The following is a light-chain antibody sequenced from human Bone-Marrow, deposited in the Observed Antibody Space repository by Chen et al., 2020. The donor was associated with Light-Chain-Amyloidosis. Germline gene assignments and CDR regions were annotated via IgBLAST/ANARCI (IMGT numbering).Light chain of an antibody. CDR2: GSS. J-gene: IGKJ4*01. Sequence: EIVFTQSPGTLTLSPGEGANLSCRASQTIRSNYLTWYQQKFGQAPRLLIYGSSSRATGIPDRFTGSWSGTDFTITINRREPADFAMYYWQQYGTSPLTFGGGTKVEIK. CDR3: QQYGTSPLT. CDR1: QTIRSNY. V-gene: IGKV3-20*01.